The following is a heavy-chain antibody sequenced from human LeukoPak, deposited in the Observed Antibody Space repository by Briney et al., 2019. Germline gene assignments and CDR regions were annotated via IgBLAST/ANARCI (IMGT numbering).Heavy chain of an antibody. J-gene: IGHJ6*02. Sequence: SETLSLTCTVSGGSISSSSYYWGWIRQPPGKGLEWIGSIYYSGSTYYNPSLKSRVTISVDTSKNQFSLKLSSVTAADTAVYYCARGFSRNCSSTSCYLSYPYYYYYGMDVWGQGTTVTVSS. V-gene: IGHV4-39*01. CDR3: ARGFSRNCSSTSCYLSYPYYYYYGMDV. CDR2: IYYSGST. D-gene: IGHD2-2*01. CDR1: GGSISSSSYY.